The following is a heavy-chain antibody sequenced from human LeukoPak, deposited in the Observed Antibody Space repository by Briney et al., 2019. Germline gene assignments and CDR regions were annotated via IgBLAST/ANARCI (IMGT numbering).Heavy chain of an antibody. Sequence: PSETLSLTCTVPGGTITNYYWSWIRQPPGKGLEWIGSIYYSGSTYYNPSLKSRVTISVDTSKNQFSLKLTSVTASDTAVYYCARHRFGGFYYFDYWGQGTLVTVSS. CDR1: GGTITNYY. V-gene: IGHV4-39*01. D-gene: IGHD3-10*01. CDR3: ARHRFGGFYYFDY. J-gene: IGHJ4*02. CDR2: IYYSGST.